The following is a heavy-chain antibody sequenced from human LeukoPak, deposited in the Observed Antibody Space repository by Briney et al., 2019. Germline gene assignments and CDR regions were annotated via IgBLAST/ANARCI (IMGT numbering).Heavy chain of an antibody. D-gene: IGHD6-13*01. V-gene: IGHV1-2*02. CDR3: ARDKYLAAAGPDY. J-gene: IGHJ4*02. CDR1: GYTFTGYY. CDR2: INPNSGGT. Sequence: ASVKVSCKASGYTFTGYYMHWVRQAPGQGLEWMGWINPNSGGTNYAQKFQGRVTMTRDTSISTAYMELGRLRSDDTAAYYCARDKYLAAAGPDYWGQGTLVTVSS.